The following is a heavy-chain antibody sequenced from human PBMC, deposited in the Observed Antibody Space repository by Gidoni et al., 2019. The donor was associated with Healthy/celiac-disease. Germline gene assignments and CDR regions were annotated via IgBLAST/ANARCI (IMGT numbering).Heavy chain of an antibody. Sequence: EVQLLESGGGLVQPGGSLRLSCAASGFTFSSYAMSWVRQAPGKGLEWVSGIRCSGCSTYYADSVKGRFTISRDNSKNTLYLQMNSLRAEDTAVYYCAKETYYDFWSGEGFDYWGQGTLVTVSS. CDR1: GFTFSSYA. V-gene: IGHV3-23*01. D-gene: IGHD3-3*01. CDR3: AKETYYDFWSGEGFDY. CDR2: IRCSGCST. J-gene: IGHJ4*02.